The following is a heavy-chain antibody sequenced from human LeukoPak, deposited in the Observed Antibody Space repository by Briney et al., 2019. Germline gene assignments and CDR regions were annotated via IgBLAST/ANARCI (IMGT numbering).Heavy chain of an antibody. Sequence: PGGSLRLSCAASGFNFTNYVMSWVRQPPGRGLEWVAAVSGPGDVANYADSVKGRFTISRDNSKNMLYLQMNSLRAEDTAVYYCAKDSKTYSGSYGVDYWGQGTLVTVSS. J-gene: IGHJ4*02. V-gene: IGHV3-23*01. D-gene: IGHD1-26*01. CDR3: AKDSKTYSGSYGVDY. CDR2: VSGPGDVA. CDR1: GFNFTNYV.